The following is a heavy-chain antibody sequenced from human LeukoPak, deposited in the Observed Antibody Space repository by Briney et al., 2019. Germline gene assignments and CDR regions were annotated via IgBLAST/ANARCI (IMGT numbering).Heavy chain of an antibody. V-gene: IGHV1-46*01. Sequence: ASVKVSCKASGYTFTSYYMHWVRQAPGQGLEWMGIINPSGGSTSYAQKFQGRATMTRDTSTSTVYMELSSLRSEDTAVYYCATGAHDSSGYYGAFDIWGQGTMVTVSS. CDR1: GYTFTSYY. CDR2: INPSGGST. D-gene: IGHD3-22*01. J-gene: IGHJ3*02. CDR3: ATGAHDSSGYYGAFDI.